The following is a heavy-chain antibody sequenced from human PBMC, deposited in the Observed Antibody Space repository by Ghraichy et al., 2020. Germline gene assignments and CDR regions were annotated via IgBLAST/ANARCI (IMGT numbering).Heavy chain of an antibody. J-gene: IGHJ6*04. Sequence: SCAASGFTFSTSSMNWVRQTPGKGLEWITYISGSSTPIYYADSVKGRFTVSRDNAKNSLFLQMSSLRDEDTAVYYCATEGLAVAGTGMDVWGKGTTGTVSS. D-gene: IGHD6-19*01. V-gene: IGHV3-48*02. CDR2: ISGSSTPI. CDR3: ATEGLAVAGTGMDV. CDR1: GFTFSTSS.